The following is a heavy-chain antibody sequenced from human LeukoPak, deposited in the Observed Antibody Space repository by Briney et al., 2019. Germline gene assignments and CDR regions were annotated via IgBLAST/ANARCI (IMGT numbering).Heavy chain of an antibody. Sequence: PGGSLRLSCAASGFTFTGYEMNWVRQAPGKGLEWVSSISSTGSTMYYADSVKGRFTISRDNAKNSLYLQMNSLRAEDTAVYYCARDGRGYGDANWFDPWGQGTLVTVSS. CDR2: ISSTGSTM. D-gene: IGHD4-17*01. V-gene: IGHV3-48*03. CDR3: ARDGRGYGDANWFDP. J-gene: IGHJ5*02. CDR1: GFTFTGYE.